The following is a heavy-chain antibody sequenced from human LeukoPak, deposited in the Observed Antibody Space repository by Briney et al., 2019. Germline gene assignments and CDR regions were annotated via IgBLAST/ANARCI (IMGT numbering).Heavy chain of an antibody. Sequence: SDTLSLTCTVSGGFISSYYWSWIRQPPGKGLEGIGDIYYSGSTNYNPSLKSRVTISVDTSKNQFSLKLGSVTAADTAVYYCARGNSVRWLVTRGGHYYMDVWGKGTTVTVSS. CDR2: IYYSGST. CDR3: ARGNSVRWLVTRGGHYYMDV. J-gene: IGHJ6*03. V-gene: IGHV4-59*07. CDR1: GGFISSYY. D-gene: IGHD6-19*01.